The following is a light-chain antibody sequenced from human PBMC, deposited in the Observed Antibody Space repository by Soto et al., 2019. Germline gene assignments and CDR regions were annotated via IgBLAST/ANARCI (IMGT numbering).Light chain of an antibody. CDR1: SSDVGGYNY. Sequence: QSVLTQPASVSGSPGQSITISCTGTSSDVGGYNYVSLYQQHPGNAPKLMIYDVNSRPSGVSNRFSGSKSGNTASLTISGLQAEDEAEYYCSSYTSSSALILFGGGTKLTVL. CDR3: SSYTSSSALIL. V-gene: IGLV2-14*03. CDR2: DVN. J-gene: IGLJ2*01.